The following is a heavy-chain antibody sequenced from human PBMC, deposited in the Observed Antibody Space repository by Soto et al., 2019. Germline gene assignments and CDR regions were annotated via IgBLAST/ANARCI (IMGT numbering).Heavy chain of an antibody. CDR2: IIPIFGTA. Sequence: QVQLVQSGAEVKKPGSSVKVSCKASGGTFGSYAISRVRQAPGQGLEWMGGIIPIFGTANYAQKFQGRVTITADESTSTAYMELSSLRSDDTAAYYCARDPRCGGDCWFDYWGQGTLVTVSS. CDR1: GGTFGSYA. J-gene: IGHJ4*02. V-gene: IGHV1-69*12. CDR3: ARDPRCGGDCWFDY. D-gene: IGHD2-21*02.